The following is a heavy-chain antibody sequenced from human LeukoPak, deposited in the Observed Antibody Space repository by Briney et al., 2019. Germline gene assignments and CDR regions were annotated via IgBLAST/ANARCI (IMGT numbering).Heavy chain of an antibody. Sequence: GGSLRLSCAASGFTFSTYAMSWVRQAPGRGLEWVSAISGSSDTTYYADSVKGRFTISRDNSKNTLYLQMNSLRAEDTAVYYCARGQGVVGATTRGYFGYWGQGALVTVSS. CDR1: GFTFSTYA. CDR2: ISGSSDTT. J-gene: IGHJ4*02. CDR3: ARGQGVVGATTRGYFGY. D-gene: IGHD1-26*01. V-gene: IGHV3-23*01.